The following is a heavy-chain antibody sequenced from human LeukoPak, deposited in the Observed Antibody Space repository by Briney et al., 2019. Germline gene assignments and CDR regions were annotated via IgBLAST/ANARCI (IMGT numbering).Heavy chain of an antibody. D-gene: IGHD6-19*01. CDR2: IWYDGSNK. CDR1: GFTFSSYG. CDR3: ARDKGISVAGTGGFDY. J-gene: IGHJ4*02. V-gene: IGHV3-33*01. Sequence: GGSLRLSCAASGFTFSSYGMHWVRQAPGKGLDWVAVIWYDGSNKYYADSVKGRFTISRDNSKNTLYLQMNSLRAEDTAVYYCARDKGISVAGTGGFDYWGQGTLVTVSS.